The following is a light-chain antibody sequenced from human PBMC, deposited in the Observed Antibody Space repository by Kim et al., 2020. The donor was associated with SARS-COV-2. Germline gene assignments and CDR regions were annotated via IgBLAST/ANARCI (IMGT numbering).Light chain of an antibody. CDR2: YDS. CDR1: NIGSKN. Sequence: QGKTASITGGGNNIGSKNVHWYQRKPGQAPVLVIYYDSDRPSGIPERFSGSNSGNTATLTISRVEAGDEADYYCQVWDITSYHVVFGGGTQLTVL. J-gene: IGLJ2*01. V-gene: IGLV3-21*04. CDR3: QVWDITSYHVV.